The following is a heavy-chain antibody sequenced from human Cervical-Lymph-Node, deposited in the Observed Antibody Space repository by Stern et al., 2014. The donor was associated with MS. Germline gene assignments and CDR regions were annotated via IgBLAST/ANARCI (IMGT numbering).Heavy chain of an antibody. V-gene: IGHV1-46*03. CDR1: GDTFTSHY. D-gene: IGHD1-1*01. CDR2: INPSGDGT. J-gene: IGHJ4*02. CDR3: TRPLAGTTLLFDS. Sequence: VQLVESGAEVTRPGASVKVSCKASGDTFTSHYMHWVRQAPGQGLEWMGIINPSGDGTTYAQKFQGRLTMTRDTSTSTVYMELSSLTSEDTAVYYCTRPLAGTTLLFDSWGQGTLVTVSS.